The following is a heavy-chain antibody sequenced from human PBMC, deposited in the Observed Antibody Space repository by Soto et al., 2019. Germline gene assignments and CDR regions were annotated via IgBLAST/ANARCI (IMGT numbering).Heavy chain of an antibody. CDR3: AKDLAGSSSWYVYYYYYGMDV. D-gene: IGHD6-13*01. CDR2: ISYDGSNK. V-gene: IGHV3-30*18. J-gene: IGHJ6*02. Sequence: PGGSLRLSCAASGFTFSSYGMHWVRQAPGKGLEWVAVISYDGSNKYYADSVKGRFTISRDNSKNTLYLQMNSLRAEDTAVYYCAKDLAGSSSWYVYYYYYGMDVWGQGTTVTVSS. CDR1: GFTFSSYG.